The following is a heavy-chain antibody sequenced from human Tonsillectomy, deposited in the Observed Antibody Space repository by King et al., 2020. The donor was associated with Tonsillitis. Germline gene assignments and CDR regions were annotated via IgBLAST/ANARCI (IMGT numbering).Heavy chain of an antibody. J-gene: IGHJ5*02. CDR3: TNAADRRSGYISSFDP. V-gene: IGHV3-9*01. D-gene: IGHD3-3*01. Sequence: VQLVESGGGLVQPGGSLRLSCAASGFTFDDNAMHWVRQAPGKGLEWVSGITWNSRGIGYADSVKGRFTISRDNAKNSLYLQMSNLKTEDTALYYCTNAADRRSGYISSFDPWGQGTLVTVSA. CDR2: ITWNSRGI. CDR1: GFTFDDNA.